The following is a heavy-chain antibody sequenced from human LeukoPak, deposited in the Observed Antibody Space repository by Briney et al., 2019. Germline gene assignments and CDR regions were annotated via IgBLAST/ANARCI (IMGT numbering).Heavy chain of an antibody. CDR3: ARPRRRYYYGSGSPFDP. Sequence: SETLSLTCAVYGGSFSGYYWSWIRQPPGKGLEWIGEINHSGSTNYNPSLTSRVTISVDTSKNQFSLKLSSVTAADTAVYYCARPRRRYYYGSGSPFDPWGQGTLVTVSS. J-gene: IGHJ5*02. D-gene: IGHD3-10*01. V-gene: IGHV4-34*01. CDR2: INHSGST. CDR1: GGSFSGYY.